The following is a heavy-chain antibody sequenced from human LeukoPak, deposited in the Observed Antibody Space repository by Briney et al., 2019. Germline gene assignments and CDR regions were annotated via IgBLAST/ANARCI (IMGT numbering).Heavy chain of an antibody. J-gene: IGHJ4*02. Sequence: ASGNVSCKASGYTFTGYYMHWVRQAPGQGLEWMGWINPNSGGTNYAQKFQGRVTMTRDTSISTAYMELSRLRSDDTAVYYCARAAGTTSAFDYWGQGTLVTVSS. V-gene: IGHV1-2*02. CDR3: ARAAGTTSAFDY. D-gene: IGHD1-14*01. CDR2: INPNSGGT. CDR1: GYTFTGYY.